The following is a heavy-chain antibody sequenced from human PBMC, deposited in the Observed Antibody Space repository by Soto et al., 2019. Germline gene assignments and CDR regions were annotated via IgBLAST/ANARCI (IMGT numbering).Heavy chain of an antibody. D-gene: IGHD1-26*01. Sequence: SETLSLTCIVSGGSINSDYWSWIRQAPGKGLEWIGYISYSGSTNYNPSLNSRVTISVDPSKKQFSLKLSSVTTADTAVYYCARVLSGSSLFDYWGQGTLVTVSS. CDR2: ISYSGST. J-gene: IGHJ4*02. V-gene: IGHV4-59*01. CDR1: GGSINSDY. CDR3: ARVLSGSSLFDY.